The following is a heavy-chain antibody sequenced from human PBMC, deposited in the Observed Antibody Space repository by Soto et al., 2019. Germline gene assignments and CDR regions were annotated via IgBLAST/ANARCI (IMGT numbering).Heavy chain of an antibody. D-gene: IGHD6-19*01. J-gene: IGHJ6*02. CDR3: ARPTRQWLGLRYYYGMDV. CDR1: GGSISSGGYS. Sequence: SETLSLTCAVSGGSISSGGYSWSWIRQPPGKGLEWIGYIYYSGSTYYNPSLKSRVTISVDTSKNQFSLKLSSVTAADTAVYYCARPTRQWLGLRYYYGMDVWGQGTTVTV. V-gene: IGHV4-31*11. CDR2: IYYSGST.